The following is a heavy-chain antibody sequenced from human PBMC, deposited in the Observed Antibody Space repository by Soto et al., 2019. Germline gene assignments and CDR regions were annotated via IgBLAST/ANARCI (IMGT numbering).Heavy chain of an antibody. CDR1: GYNFSNYD. J-gene: IGHJ4*02. V-gene: IGHV1-8*01. Sequence: QVQLVQSGAELKKPGASVKVSCKASGYNFSNYDMNWVRQATGQGPEWIGWVNPNNGDTGYAQKFQSRVTLTTDISTTTAYMELTSLRSEDTAIYYCAKVSIKGSAIDFDYWGPGTLITVSS. CDR2: VNPNNGDT. CDR3: AKVSIKGSAIDFDY. D-gene: IGHD3-10*01.